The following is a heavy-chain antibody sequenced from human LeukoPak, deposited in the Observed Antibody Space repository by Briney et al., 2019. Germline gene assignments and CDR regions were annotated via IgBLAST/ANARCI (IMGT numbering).Heavy chain of an antibody. CDR1: GGSISSYY. Sequence: SETLSLTCTVSGGSISSYYWSWIRQPPGKGLEWIGYIYYSGSTNYNPSLKSRVTISVDTSKNQFSLKLSSVTAADTAVYNCARDGRGYSGYDSEYNWFDPWGQGTLVTVSS. D-gene: IGHD5-12*01. J-gene: IGHJ5*02. CDR2: IYYSGST. V-gene: IGHV4-59*01. CDR3: ARDGRGYSGYDSEYNWFDP.